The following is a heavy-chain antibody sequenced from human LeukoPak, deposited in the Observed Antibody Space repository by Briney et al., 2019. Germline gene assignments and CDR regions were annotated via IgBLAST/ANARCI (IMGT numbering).Heavy chain of an antibody. CDR2: INPNSGGT. CDR1: GYTFTGYY. J-gene: IGHJ4*02. D-gene: IGHD3-10*01. Sequence: ASVKVSCKVSGYTFTGYYMHWVRQAPGQGLEWMGWINPNSGGTNYAQKFQGRVTMTRDTSISTAYMELSRLRSDDTAVYYCARTYYYGSGSYDPPYYWGQGTLVTVSS. CDR3: ARTYYYGSGSYDPPYY. V-gene: IGHV1-2*02.